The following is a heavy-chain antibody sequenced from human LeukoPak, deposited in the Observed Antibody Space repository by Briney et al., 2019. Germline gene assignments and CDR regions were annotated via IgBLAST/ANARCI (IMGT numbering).Heavy chain of an antibody. Sequence: SVKVSCKASGGTFSSYAISWVRQAPGQGLEWMGGIIPIFGTANYAQKFQGRVTITADESTSTAYMELSSLRSEDTAVYYCARDARRSITGTTGYFQHWGQGTLVTVSS. J-gene: IGHJ1*01. V-gene: IGHV1-69*13. CDR3: ARDARRSITGTTGYFQH. D-gene: IGHD1-7*01. CDR2: IIPIFGTA. CDR1: GGTFSSYA.